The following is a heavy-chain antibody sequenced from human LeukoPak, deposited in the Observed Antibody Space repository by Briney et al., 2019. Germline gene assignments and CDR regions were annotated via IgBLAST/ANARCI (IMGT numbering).Heavy chain of an antibody. CDR1: GGSLSSYY. Sequence: SETLSLTCTVSGGSLSSYYWSWIRQPPGKGLEWIGYIYYSGSTNYNPPIKSRVTISVDTSKNQFSLKLSSVTAADTAVYYCARVQLLSPSGYCSSTSCSLKGSYFDYWGQGTLVTVSP. CDR3: ARVQLLSPSGYCSSTSCSLKGSYFDY. J-gene: IGHJ4*02. CDR2: IYYSGST. V-gene: IGHV4-59*01. D-gene: IGHD2-2*03.